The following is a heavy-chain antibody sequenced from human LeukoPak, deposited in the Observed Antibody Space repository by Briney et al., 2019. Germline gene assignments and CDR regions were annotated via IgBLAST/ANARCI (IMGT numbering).Heavy chain of an antibody. Sequence: SSETLSLTCTVSGGSISSGDYYWSWIRQPPGKGLEYIGYIYYSGNTNYNPSLKSRITISVDQSKNQFSLKLTSVTAADTAVYYCASARWDVWGQGVLVTVSS. J-gene: IGHJ4*02. CDR1: GGSISSGDYY. CDR2: IYYSGNT. D-gene: IGHD1-26*01. CDR3: ASARWDV. V-gene: IGHV4-30-4*01.